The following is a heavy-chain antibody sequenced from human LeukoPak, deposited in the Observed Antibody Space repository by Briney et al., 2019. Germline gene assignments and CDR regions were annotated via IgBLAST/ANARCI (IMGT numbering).Heavy chain of an antibody. J-gene: IGHJ4*02. V-gene: IGHV4-59*08. Sequence: PSETLSLTCSVSGGSISSYYWSWIRRPPGKGLEWIGYIYYSGSTNYNPSLKSRVTISVDTSKNQFSLKLSSVTAADTAVYYCARHGLNYYDSSGYYLRYGFDYWGQGTLVTVSS. CDR2: IYYSGST. CDR1: GGSISSYY. D-gene: IGHD3-22*01. CDR3: ARHGLNYYDSSGYYLRYGFDY.